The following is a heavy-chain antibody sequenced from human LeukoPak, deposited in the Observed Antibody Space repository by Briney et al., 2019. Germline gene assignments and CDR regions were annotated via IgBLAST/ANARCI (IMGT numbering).Heavy chain of an antibody. J-gene: IGHJ4*02. CDR1: GFTFSNHA. V-gene: IGHV3-13*01. CDR2: IGTAGDT. Sequence: GGSLRLSCAASGFTFSNHAMHWVRQATGKGLEWVSAIGTAGDTFYPGSVKGRFTISRENAKNSLSLQMNSLRAEDTAVYYCVRQQTPHGNFDYWGQGTLVTVSS. CDR3: VRQQTPHGNFDY. D-gene: IGHD1-26*01.